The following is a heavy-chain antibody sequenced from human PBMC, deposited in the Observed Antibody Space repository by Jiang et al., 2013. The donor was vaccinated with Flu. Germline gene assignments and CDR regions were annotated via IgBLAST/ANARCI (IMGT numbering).Heavy chain of an antibody. CDR1: GASISTGAYF. CDR2: IYYSGST. D-gene: IGHD3-9*01. J-gene: IGHJ3*02. V-gene: IGHV4-31*01. Sequence: GSGLVKPSQTLSLTCTVSGASISTGAYFWSWIRQHPGKGLEWIGYIYYSGSTHYNPSLKNLVTMSVDSSKNQFSLNLASVTAADTAVYYCARAATYYDALTGPYDAFDIWGQGTMVTVSS. CDR3: ARAATYYDALTGPYDAFDI.